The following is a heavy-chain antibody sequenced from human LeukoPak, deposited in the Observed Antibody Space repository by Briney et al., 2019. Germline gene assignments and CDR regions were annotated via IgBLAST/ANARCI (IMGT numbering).Heavy chain of an antibody. D-gene: IGHD4-11*01. CDR2: ISYDGSNK. J-gene: IGHJ4*02. V-gene: IGHV3-30*18. CDR1: GFTFSSYG. Sequence: GGSLRLSCAASGFTFSSYGMHWVRQAPGKGLEWVAVISYDGSNKYYADSVKGRFTISRDNSKNTLYLQMNSLRAEDTAVYYCAKVPTDDGFDYWGQGTLVTVSS. CDR3: AKVPTDDGFDY.